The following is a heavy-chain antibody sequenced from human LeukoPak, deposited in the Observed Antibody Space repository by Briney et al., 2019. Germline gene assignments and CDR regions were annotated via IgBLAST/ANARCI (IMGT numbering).Heavy chain of an antibody. D-gene: IGHD7-27*01. CDR3: ARDRNWAFDY. V-gene: IGHV3-48*03. Sequence: GGSLRLSCAASGFTFSNYEMNWVRQAPGKGLEWVSYISSSGSTTYYADSVKGRFTISRDNAKNSLYLQMNSLRAEDTAVYYCARDRNWAFDYWGQGTLVTVSS. J-gene: IGHJ4*02. CDR2: ISSSGSTT. CDR1: GFTFSNYE.